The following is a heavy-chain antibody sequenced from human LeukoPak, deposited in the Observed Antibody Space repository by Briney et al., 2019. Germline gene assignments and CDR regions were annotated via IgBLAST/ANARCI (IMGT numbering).Heavy chain of an antibody. CDR2: ISCSGGST. CDR3: AKEKESDDSSGYLD. D-gene: IGHD3-22*01. Sequence: QPAGSLRLSCAASGFTFSGYAMSWVRQAPGKGLEWVAAISCSGGSTYYADSVKGRFTISRDNSKNTLYLQMNSLRAEDTAVYYCAKEKESDDSSGYLDWGQGTLVTVSS. V-gene: IGHV3-23*01. J-gene: IGHJ4*02. CDR1: GFTFSGYA.